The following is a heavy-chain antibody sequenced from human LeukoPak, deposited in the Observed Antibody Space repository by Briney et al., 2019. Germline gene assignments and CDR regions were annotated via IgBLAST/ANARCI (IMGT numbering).Heavy chain of an antibody. J-gene: IGHJ4*02. CDR3: ARSPDILTGLDY. V-gene: IGHV1-46*01. D-gene: IGHD3-9*01. CDR2: INPSGGST. Sequence: ASVKVSCKASGYTFTSYYMHWVRQAPGQGLEWMGIINPSGGSTSYAQKFQGRVTLTRDTSTSTVYMELSSLRAEDTAVYYCARSPDILTGLDYWGQGTLVTVSS. CDR1: GYTFTSYY.